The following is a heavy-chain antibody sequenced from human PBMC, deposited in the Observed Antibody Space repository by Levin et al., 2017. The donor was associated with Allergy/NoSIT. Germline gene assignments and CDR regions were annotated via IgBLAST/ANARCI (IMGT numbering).Heavy chain of an antibody. CDR1: GFTFSSYA. J-gene: IGHJ4*02. D-gene: IGHD3-22*01. Sequence: GGSLRLSCAASGFTFSSYAMSWVRQAPGKGLEWVSAISGSGGSTYYADSVKGRFTISRDNSKNTLYLQMNSLRAEDTAVYYCAKGWGYYDSSGYYYVPYFDYWGQGTLVTVSS. V-gene: IGHV3-23*01. CDR2: ISGSGGST. CDR3: AKGWGYYDSSGYYYVPYFDY.